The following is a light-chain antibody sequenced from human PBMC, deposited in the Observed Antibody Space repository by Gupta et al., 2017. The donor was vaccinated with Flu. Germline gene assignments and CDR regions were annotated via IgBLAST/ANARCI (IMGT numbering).Light chain of an antibody. CDR1: SGSIDQNY. V-gene: IGLV6-57*01. CDR2: EDD. CDR3: QSYNRNNQGV. J-gene: IGLJ3*02. Sequence: VTLPSTRSSGSIDQNYVQCYPPPPGISHTTLIFEDDQRPSGVPARFSGSIDSSSNSASLTISGLKTEDEADYYCQSYNRNNQGVFGGGTKLTVL.